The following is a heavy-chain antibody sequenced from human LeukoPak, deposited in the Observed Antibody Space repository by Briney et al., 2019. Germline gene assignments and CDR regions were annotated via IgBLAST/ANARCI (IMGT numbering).Heavy chain of an antibody. CDR1: GGSISSYY. J-gene: IGHJ5*02. D-gene: IGHD3-10*01. CDR2: IYYSGST. CDR3: ARDFTYYYGSGSYSWFDP. V-gene: IGHV4-59*01. Sequence: SETLSLTCTVSGGSISSYYWSWIRQPPGKGLEWIGYIYYSGSTNYNPSLKSRVTISVDTSKNQFSLKLGSVTAADTAVYYCARDFTYYYGSGSYSWFDPWGQGTLVTVSS.